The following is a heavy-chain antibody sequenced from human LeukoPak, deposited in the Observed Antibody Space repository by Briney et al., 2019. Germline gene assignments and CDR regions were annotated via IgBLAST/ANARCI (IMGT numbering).Heavy chain of an antibody. CDR1: GYTFTSYG. CDR3: ARSAHDYGDYVSRGAFDI. J-gene: IGHJ3*02. D-gene: IGHD4-17*01. Sequence: ASVKVSCKASGYTFTSYGISWVRQAPGQGLEWMGWISAYNGNTNYAQKLPGRVTMTTDTSTSTAYMELRSLRSDDTAVHYCARSAHDYGDYVSRGAFDIWGQGTMVTVSS. V-gene: IGHV1-18*04. CDR2: ISAYNGNT.